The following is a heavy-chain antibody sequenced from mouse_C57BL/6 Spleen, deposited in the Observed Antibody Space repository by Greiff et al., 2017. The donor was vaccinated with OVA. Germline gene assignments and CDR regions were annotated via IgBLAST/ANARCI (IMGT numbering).Heavy chain of an antibody. CDR2: ISSGSSTI. V-gene: IGHV5-17*01. CDR1: GFTFSDYG. CDR3: ERRDLDY. Sequence: DVQLVESGGGLVKPGGSLKLSCAASGFTFSDYGMHWVRQAPEQGLEWVAYISSGSSTIYYADTVKGRFTISRDNATNTLFLQMTSLRSEETAMYYCERRDLDYWGQGTSLTVSS. J-gene: IGHJ2*02.